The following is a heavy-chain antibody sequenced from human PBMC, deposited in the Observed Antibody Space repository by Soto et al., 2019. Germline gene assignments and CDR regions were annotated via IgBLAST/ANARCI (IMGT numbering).Heavy chain of an antibody. D-gene: IGHD3-3*01. Sequence: QVQLQQWGAGLPKPSETLSLTCAVYGAPFSGYYWTWIRQPPGKGLEWIGEINHTGSTKYNPSLKSRVTISLATSKNQFALSLRSVTAADTAVYYWARGREIFGAVTPFEYWGQGTQVAVSS. J-gene: IGHJ4*02. CDR2: INHTGST. V-gene: IGHV4-34*02. CDR1: GAPFSGYY. CDR3: ARGREIFGAVTPFEY.